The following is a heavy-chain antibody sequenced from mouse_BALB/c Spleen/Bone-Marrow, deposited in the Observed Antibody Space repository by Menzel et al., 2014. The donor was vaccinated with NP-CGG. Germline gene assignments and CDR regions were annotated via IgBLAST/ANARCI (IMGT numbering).Heavy chain of an antibody. D-gene: IGHD1-1*02. Sequence: VQLQQPGPELVKPGASVKISCKASGYTFTDYNMHWVKQSHGKSLEWIGYIYPNNGGTGYNQKFKSKATVTADNSSSTAYMELRSLTSEDSAVYYCARRGSPYYFDHWGQGTTLTVSS. CDR1: GYTFTDYN. CDR2: IYPNNGGT. V-gene: IGHV1S29*02. J-gene: IGHJ2*01. CDR3: ARRGSPYYFDH.